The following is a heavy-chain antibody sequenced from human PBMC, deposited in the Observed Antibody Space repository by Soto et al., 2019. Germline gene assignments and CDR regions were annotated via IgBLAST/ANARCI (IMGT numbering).Heavy chain of an antibody. CDR2: ISYSGST. Sequence: SETLPLTCTVSGGSISTYYWSWIRQPPGKGLEWMAYISYSGSTDYNPSLKSRVTISVDTSKNQVSLRLTSVTAADTAVYYCARAGWETKLVGGDGLDLWGQGTMVTVSS. V-gene: IGHV4-59*01. J-gene: IGHJ3*01. D-gene: IGHD3-22*01. CDR1: GGSISTYY. CDR3: ARAGWETKLVGGDGLDL.